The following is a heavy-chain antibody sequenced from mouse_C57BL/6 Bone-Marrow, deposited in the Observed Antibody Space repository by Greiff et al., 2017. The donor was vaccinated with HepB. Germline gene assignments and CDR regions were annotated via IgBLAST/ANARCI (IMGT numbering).Heavy chain of an antibody. J-gene: IGHJ1*03. CDR3: ARGGLGRDWYFDV. CDR1: GYTFTSYW. Sequence: QVQLQQPGAELVMPGASVKLSCKASGYTFTSYWMHWVKQRPGQGLEWIGEIDPSDSYTNYNQKFKGKSTLTVDKSSSTAYMQLSSLTSEDSAVYDCARGGLGRDWYFDVWGTGTTVTVSS. CDR2: IDPSDSYT. V-gene: IGHV1-69*01. D-gene: IGHD4-1*01.